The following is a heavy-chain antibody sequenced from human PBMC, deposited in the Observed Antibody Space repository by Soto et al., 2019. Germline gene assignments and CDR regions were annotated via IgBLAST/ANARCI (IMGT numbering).Heavy chain of an antibody. Sequence: SVKVSCKASGGTFSSYAISWVRQAPGQGLEWMGGIIPIFGTANYAQKFQGRVTITADESTSTAYMELSSLRFEDTVLYYCARSIVVVTALDYWGQGTLVTVSS. CDR3: ARSIVVVTALDY. V-gene: IGHV1-69*13. CDR2: IIPIFGTA. D-gene: IGHD2-21*02. CDR1: GGTFSSYA. J-gene: IGHJ4*02.